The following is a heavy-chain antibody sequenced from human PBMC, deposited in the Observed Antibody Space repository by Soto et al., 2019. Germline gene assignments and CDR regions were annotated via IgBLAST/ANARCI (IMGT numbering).Heavy chain of an antibody. CDR2: FDPEDGET. CDR1: GYTLTELS. J-gene: IGHJ3*02. V-gene: IGHV1-24*01. CDR3: ASITIFGVLNAFEI. D-gene: IGHD3-3*01. Sequence: ASVKVSCTVSGYTLTELSMHWVRQAPGKGLEWMGGFDPEDGETIYAQKFQGRATMTEDTSTDTAYMELSSLRSEDTAVYYCASITIFGVLNAFEIWGQGTMGTVS.